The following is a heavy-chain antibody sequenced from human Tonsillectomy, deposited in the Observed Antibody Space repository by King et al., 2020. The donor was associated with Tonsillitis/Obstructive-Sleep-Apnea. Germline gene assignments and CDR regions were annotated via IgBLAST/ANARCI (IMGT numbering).Heavy chain of an antibody. CDR2: INIDGSDT. V-gene: IGHV3-74*01. CDR3: ARGTLIPAGIEF. CDR1: GFTFSNYW. J-gene: IGHJ4*02. Sequence: VQLVESGGGLVQPGGSLRLSCAVSGFTFSNYWMHWVRQAPGMGLVWVSNINIDGSDTTYADSVKGRFTISRDNAKKTLYLQMNSLRAEDTAVYYCARGTLIPAGIEFWGQGTLVNVSS. D-gene: IGHD2-2*01.